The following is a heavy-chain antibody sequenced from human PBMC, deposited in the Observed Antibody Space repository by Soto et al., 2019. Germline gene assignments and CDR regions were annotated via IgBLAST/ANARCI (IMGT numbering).Heavy chain of an antibody. CDR3: AKDLNGSGSFTSYYHYGMDV. D-gene: IGHD3-10*01. Sequence: GGSLRHPCAASGFTVSNFAMSCVRQAPGKGLEWVSSISGSGRNTYYADSVKGRLTISRDSSKNTLYLQMNSRRVEDTGVYYCAKDLNGSGSFTSYYHYGMDVWGQGTTVTVSS. J-gene: IGHJ6*02. CDR2: ISGSGRNT. CDR1: GFTVSNFA. V-gene: IGHV3-23*01.